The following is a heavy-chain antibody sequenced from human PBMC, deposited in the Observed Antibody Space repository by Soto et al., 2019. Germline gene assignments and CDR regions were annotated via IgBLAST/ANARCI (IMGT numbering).Heavy chain of an antibody. V-gene: IGHV3-73*01. CDR2: VRSKANSYAT. D-gene: IGHD3-3*01. CDR1: GFTFTASA. Sequence: GGSLRLSCAASGFTFTASAMHWVRQASGKGLEWVGRVRSKANSYATEYGASVKGRFTISRDDSKNTAYLQMNSLKTEDTAVYYCTRFANWRGYYFDYWGQGTLVTVS. J-gene: IGHJ4*02. CDR3: TRFANWRGYYFDY.